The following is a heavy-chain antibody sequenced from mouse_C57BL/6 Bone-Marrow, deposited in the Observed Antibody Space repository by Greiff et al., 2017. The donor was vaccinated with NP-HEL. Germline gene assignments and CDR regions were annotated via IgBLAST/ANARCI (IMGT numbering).Heavy chain of an antibody. CDR2: IDPENGDT. J-gene: IGHJ3*01. D-gene: IGHD2-4*01. Sequence: VQLQQSGAELVRPGASVKLSCTASGFNIKDDYMHWVKQRPEQGLEWIGWIDPENGDTEYASKFQGKATITADTSSNTAYLQLSSLTSEDTAVYYCASLYYDYLAWFAYWGQGTLVTVSA. V-gene: IGHV14-4*01. CDR1: GFNIKDDY. CDR3: ASLYYDYLAWFAY.